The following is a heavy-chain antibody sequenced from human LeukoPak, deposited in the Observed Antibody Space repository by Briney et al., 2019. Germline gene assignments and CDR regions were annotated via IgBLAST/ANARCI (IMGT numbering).Heavy chain of an antibody. CDR1: GFTFGDYA. CDR3: TRDRQVQTGFDY. V-gene: IGHV3-49*01. J-gene: IGHJ4*02. CDR2: IRTKAYHGETT. D-gene: IGHD1-14*01. Sequence: PGRSLRLSCTGSGFTFGDYAVVWFRRAPGKGLEWLGFIRTKAYHGETTEYATSVKGRFTISRDGSKSIAYLQMSSLKTEDTAVYYCTRDRQVQTGFDYWGQGTLVTVSS.